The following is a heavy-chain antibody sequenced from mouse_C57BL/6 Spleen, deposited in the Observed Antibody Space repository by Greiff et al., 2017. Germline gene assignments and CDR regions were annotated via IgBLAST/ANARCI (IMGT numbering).Heavy chain of an antibody. CDR2: IYPGSGST. CDR1: GYPFPSYW. J-gene: IGHJ2*01. CDR3: ARGGENYFDY. V-gene: IGHV1-55*01. Sequence: VQLQQPGAELVKPGASVKMSCKASGYPFPSYWITWVKQRPGQGLEWIGDIYPGSGSTNYNEKFKSKATLTVDTSSSTAYMQLSSLTSEDSAVYYCARGGENYFDYWGQGTTLTVSS.